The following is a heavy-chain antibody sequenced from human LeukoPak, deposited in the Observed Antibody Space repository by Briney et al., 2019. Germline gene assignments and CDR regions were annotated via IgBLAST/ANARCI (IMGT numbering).Heavy chain of an antibody. CDR1: GFTFSSYS. J-gene: IGHJ4*02. CDR2: ISSSSSYI. CDR3: AGSYDYGDKRLDY. V-gene: IGHV3-21*01. D-gene: IGHD4-17*01. Sequence: GGSLRLSCAASGFTFSSYSMNWGRQAPGKGLEWVSSISSSSSYIYYADSVKGRFTISRDNAKNSLYLQMNSLRAEDTAVYYCAGSYDYGDKRLDYWGQGTLVTVSS.